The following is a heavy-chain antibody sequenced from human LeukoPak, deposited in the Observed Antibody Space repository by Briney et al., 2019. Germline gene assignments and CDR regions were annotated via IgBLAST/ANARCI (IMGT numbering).Heavy chain of an antibody. CDR1: GFTFSSYG. V-gene: IGHV3-30*02. CDR3: AKDSDILTGYYNPFDY. CDR2: IRYDGSNK. Sequence: GGSLRLSCAASGFTFSSYGMHWVRQAPGKGLEWVAFIRYDGSNKYYADSVKGRFTISRDNSKSTLYLQMNSLRAEDTAVYYCAKDSDILTGYYNPFDYWGQGTLVTVSS. D-gene: IGHD3-9*01. J-gene: IGHJ4*02.